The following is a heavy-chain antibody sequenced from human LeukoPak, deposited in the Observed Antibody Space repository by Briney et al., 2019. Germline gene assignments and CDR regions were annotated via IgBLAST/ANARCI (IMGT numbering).Heavy chain of an antibody. J-gene: IGHJ5*02. CDR2: IYYSGST. V-gene: IGHV4-59*01. CDR3: ARGDYSSSWYGNNWFDP. D-gene: IGHD6-13*01. Sequence: SETLSLTCTVSGGSISSYYWSWIRQPPGKGLEWIGFIYYSGSTNYNPSLKSRVTISVDTSKSQFSLKVSSVTAADTAVYYCARGDYSSSWYGNNWFDPWGQGTLVTVSS. CDR1: GGSISSYY.